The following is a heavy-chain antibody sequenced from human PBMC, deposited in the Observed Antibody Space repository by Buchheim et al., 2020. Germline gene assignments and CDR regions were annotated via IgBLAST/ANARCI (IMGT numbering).Heavy chain of an antibody. V-gene: IGHV3-66*02. CDR1: GFIVSRNY. J-gene: IGHJ4*02. D-gene: IGHD3-22*01. CDR3: ARSHYYDSSGYRAFDY. CDR2: IYSGGNT. Sequence: EVLLVESGGGLVQPGGSLRLSCAASGFIVSRNYMNWVRQAPGKGLEWVSVIYSGGNTYSADSVKGRFTISRDNSKNTVYLQLNTLRAEDTAVYYCARSHYYDSSGYRAFDYWGQGTL.